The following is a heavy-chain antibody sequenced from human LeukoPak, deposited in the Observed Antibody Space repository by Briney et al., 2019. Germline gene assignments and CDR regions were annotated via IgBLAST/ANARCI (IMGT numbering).Heavy chain of an antibody. CDR3: TRDSWGPPVFDY. CDR2: IRSKANGGTT. Sequence: GGSLRLSCTASGFIFGDYALSWVRQAPGKGPEWVGFIRSKANGGTTEYAASVKGRFTFSRDDSKSIAYLQMNSLKTEDTAMYYCTRDSWGPPVFDYWGQGTLVTVSS. V-gene: IGHV3-49*04. D-gene: IGHD7-27*01. J-gene: IGHJ4*02. CDR1: GFIFGDYA.